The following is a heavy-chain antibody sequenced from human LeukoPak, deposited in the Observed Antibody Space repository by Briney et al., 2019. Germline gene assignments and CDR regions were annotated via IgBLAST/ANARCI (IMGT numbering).Heavy chain of an antibody. V-gene: IGHV4-30-4*01. CDR1: GGSISCGDYY. CDR2: IFYSGNT. J-gene: IGHJ6*02. CDR3: AREIKSYYYYGMDV. Sequence: SETLSLTCTVSGGSISCGDYYWSWIRQPPGKGLKWIGYIFYSGNTYYNPSLKSRVPISVDTSKNRFSLKLSSVTAADTAVYYCAREIKSYYYYGMDVWGQGTTVTVSS.